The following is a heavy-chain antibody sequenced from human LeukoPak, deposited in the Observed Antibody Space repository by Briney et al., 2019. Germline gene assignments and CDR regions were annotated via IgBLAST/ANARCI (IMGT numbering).Heavy chain of an antibody. J-gene: IGHJ3*02. CDR3: ARQWLVAFDI. CDR2: INHSGST. CDR1: GGSFSGYY. V-gene: IGHV4-34*01. D-gene: IGHD6-19*01. Sequence: SETLSLTCAVYGGSFSGYYWSWIRQPPGKGLEWIGEINHSGSTNYNPSLKSRVTISVDTSKNQFSLKLSSVTAADTAVYYCARQWLVAFDIWGQGTMVTVSS.